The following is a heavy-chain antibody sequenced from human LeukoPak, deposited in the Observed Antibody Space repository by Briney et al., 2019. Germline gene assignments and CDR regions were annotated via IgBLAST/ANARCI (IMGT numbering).Heavy chain of an antibody. CDR2: IYYSGNT. V-gene: IGHV4-59*01. CDR3: ARGYSGSYGRFDY. J-gene: IGHJ4*02. Sequence: TASETLSLTCTVSGGSISSFYWSWLRQPPGKGLEGVGYIYYSGNTNYNPSLQNRVTISVDTSKNQFSLKLSSVTAADTAVYYCARGYSGSYGRFDYWGQGTLATVSS. CDR1: GGSISSFY. D-gene: IGHD1-26*01.